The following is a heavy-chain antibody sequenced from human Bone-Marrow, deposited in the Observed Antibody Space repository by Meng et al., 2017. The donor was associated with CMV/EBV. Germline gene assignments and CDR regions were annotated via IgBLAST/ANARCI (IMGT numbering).Heavy chain of an antibody. Sequence: GGSLRLSCAASGFIFSNYAIHWVRQPPGKGLEWVAVISKDGSHKYYLDSVKGRFTISRDNSKNTLSLQMNSLTTEDTALYYCARDRSSLYTSGWYARDFDDWGQGTQVTVSS. J-gene: IGHJ4*02. CDR1: GFIFSNYA. D-gene: IGHD6-19*01. CDR2: ISKDGSHK. CDR3: ARDRSSLYTSGWYARDFDD. V-gene: IGHV3-30-3*01.